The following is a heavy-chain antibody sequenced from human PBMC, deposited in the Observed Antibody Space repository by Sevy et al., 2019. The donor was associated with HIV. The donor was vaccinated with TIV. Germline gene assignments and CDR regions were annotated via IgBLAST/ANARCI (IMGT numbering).Heavy chain of an antibody. CDR1: GDSISSYY. J-gene: IGHJ4*02. CDR2: IYTSGST. CDR3: GRDNSGEAFDY. Sequence: SQTLSLTCTVSGDSISSYYWSWIRQPAGKGLEWIGRIYTSGSTNYNPSLKSRVTMSVDTSKNQYSLKLSSVTAADTAVYYCGRDNSGEAFDYWGQGTLVTVS. V-gene: IGHV4-4*07. D-gene: IGHD5-12*01.